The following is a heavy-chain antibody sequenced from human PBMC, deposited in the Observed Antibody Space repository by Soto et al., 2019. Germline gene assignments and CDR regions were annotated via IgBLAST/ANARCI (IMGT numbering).Heavy chain of an antibody. J-gene: IGHJ4*02. V-gene: IGHV3-74*01. D-gene: IGHD6-19*01. CDR2: INSEGDVR. Sequence: VVLVESGGGLVQPGGSLRLSCAASGFTFSAFSMHWVRQVPGNGLAWVSRINSEGDVRDYAGSVRGRFTISRDNAKNTLYLRMDSLRVEDSAMYHCTRDGWAVAENWGQGTLVTVSS. CDR1: GFTFSAFS. CDR3: TRDGWAVAEN.